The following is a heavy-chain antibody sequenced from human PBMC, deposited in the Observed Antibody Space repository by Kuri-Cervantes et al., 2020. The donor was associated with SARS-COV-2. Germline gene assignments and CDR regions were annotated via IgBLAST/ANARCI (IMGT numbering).Heavy chain of an antibody. CDR3: ARIVRCFDQLDY. Sequence: GGSLRLSCAASGFTFSSYSMNWVRQAPGKGLEWVSSISSSSYIYYADSVKGRFTISRDNAKNSLYLQMNSLRAEDTAVYYCARIVRCFDQLDYWGQGTLVTVSS. CDR1: GFTFSSYS. V-gene: IGHV3-21*01. J-gene: IGHJ4*02. D-gene: IGHD3-9*01. CDR2: ISSSSYI.